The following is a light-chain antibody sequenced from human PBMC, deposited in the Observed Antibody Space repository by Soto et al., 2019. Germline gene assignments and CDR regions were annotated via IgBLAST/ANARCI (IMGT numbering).Light chain of an antibody. CDR2: DVS. V-gene: IGLV3-21*02. Sequence: SYELTQPPSVSVAPGQTARITCGGKNIGSKSVHWYQQKPGQAPVLVVYDVSDRPSGIPERFSGSNSGNTATLTISRVEAGDEADYYCQVWDSSSDWVFGGGTKLTVL. CDR3: QVWDSSSDWV. CDR1: NIGSKS. J-gene: IGLJ3*02.